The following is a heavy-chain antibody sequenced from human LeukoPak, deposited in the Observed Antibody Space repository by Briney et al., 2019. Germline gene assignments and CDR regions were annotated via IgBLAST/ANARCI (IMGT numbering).Heavy chain of an antibody. J-gene: IGHJ6*03. CDR3: ARGDYGDYFSNTYTYYYYYMDV. V-gene: IGHV4-61*02. CDR2: IYTSGST. D-gene: IGHD4-17*01. Sequence: PSETLSLICTVSGGSISSGTYYWSWIRQPAGKGLEWIGRIYTSGSTNYNPSLKSPVTISVDTSKNPFSLKLSSVTAADTAVYYCARGDYGDYFSNTYTYYYYYMDVWGKGTTVTVSS. CDR1: GGSISSGTYY.